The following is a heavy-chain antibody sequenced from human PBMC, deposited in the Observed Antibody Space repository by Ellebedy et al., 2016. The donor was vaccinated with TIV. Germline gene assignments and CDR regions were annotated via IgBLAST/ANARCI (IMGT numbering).Heavy chain of an antibody. Sequence: GGSLRLSCAASGFTFSSYGMHWVRQAPGKGLEWVAVISYDGSNKYYADSVKGRFTISRDNSKNTLYLQMNSLRAEDTAVYYCARSRSAYYIAGSGFDYWGQGTLVTVSS. CDR2: ISYDGSNK. J-gene: IGHJ4*02. CDR1: GFTFSSYG. V-gene: IGHV3-30*03. CDR3: ARSRSAYYIAGSGFDY. D-gene: IGHD1-26*01.